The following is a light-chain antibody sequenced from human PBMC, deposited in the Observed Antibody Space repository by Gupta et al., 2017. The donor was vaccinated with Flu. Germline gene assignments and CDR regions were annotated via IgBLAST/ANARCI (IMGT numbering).Light chain of an antibody. J-gene: IGLJ3*02. CDR2: EVS. CDR1: SSDVGGYNF. Sequence: SALTQPASVSGSPGQSITISCTGTSSDVGGYNFVSWYQQHPGKAPKLMIYEVSNRPSGVSNRFSGSKSGNTASLTISGLQAEDEADFYCSSYTSGSTLVFGGGTKLTVL. V-gene: IGLV2-14*01. CDR3: SSYTSGSTLV.